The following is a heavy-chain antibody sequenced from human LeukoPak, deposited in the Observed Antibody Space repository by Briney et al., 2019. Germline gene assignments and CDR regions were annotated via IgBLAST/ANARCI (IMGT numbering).Heavy chain of an antibody. D-gene: IGHD3-3*01. J-gene: IGHJ5*01. CDR2: IWYDGSNK. CDR1: GFTFSSYG. V-gene: IGHV3-33*01. Sequence: GGSLRLSCAASGFTFSSYGMHWVRQAPGKGLEWVAVIWYDGSNKYYADSVKGRFTISRDNSKNTLYLQMNSLRAEDTAVYYCARDSTPRHYDFWSGYYIGTWFDSWGQGTLVTVSS. CDR3: ARDSTPRHYDFWSGYYIGTWFDS.